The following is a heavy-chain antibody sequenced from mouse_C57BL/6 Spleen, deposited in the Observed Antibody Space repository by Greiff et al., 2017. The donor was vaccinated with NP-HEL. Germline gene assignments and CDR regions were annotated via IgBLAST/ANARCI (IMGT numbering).Heavy chain of an antibody. J-gene: IGHJ2*01. CDR1: GFTFSSYT. D-gene: IGHD1-1*01. CDR2: ISGGGGNT. CDR3: ASLANSYYFDY. Sequence: DVKLVESGGGLVKPGGSLKLSCAASGFTFSSYTMSWVRQTPEKRLEWVATISGGGGNTYYPDSVKGRFTISRDNAKNTLYLQMSSLRSEDTALYYCASLANSYYFDYWGQGTTLTVSS. V-gene: IGHV5-9*01.